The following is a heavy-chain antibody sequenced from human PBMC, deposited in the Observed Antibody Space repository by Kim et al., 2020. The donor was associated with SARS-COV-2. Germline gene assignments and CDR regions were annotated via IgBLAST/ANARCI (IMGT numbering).Heavy chain of an antibody. CDR1: GYTFTSYY. J-gene: IGHJ6*02. V-gene: IGHV1-46*01. D-gene: IGHD3-16*02. CDR2: INPSGGST. Sequence: ASVKVSCKASGYTFTSYYTHWVRQAPGQGLEWMGIINPSGGSTSYAQKFQGRVTMTRDTSTSTVYMELSSLRSEDTAVYYCARDRLMITFGGVIVMGYYYYGMDVWGQGTTVTVSS. CDR3: ARDRLMITFGGVIVMGYYYYGMDV.